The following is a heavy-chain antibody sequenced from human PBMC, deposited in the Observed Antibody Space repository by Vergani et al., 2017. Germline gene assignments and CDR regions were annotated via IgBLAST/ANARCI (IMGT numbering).Heavy chain of an antibody. CDR1: GFTFSNAW. Sequence: EVQLVESGGGLVKPGGSLRLSCAASGFTFSNAWMSWVRQAPGKGLEWVGRIKSKTDGGTTDYAAPVKGRFTISRDDSKNTLYLQMNSLKTEDTAVCYCNTDDIVVVPAAMPSYYMDVWGKGTTVTASS. CDR2: IKSKTDGGTT. D-gene: IGHD2-2*01. V-gene: IGHV3-15*01. CDR3: NTDDIVVVPAAMPSYYMDV. J-gene: IGHJ6*03.